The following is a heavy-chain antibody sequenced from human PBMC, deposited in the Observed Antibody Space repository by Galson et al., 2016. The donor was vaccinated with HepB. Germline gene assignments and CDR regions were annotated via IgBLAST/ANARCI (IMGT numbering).Heavy chain of an antibody. CDR1: GFTFSDHY. CDR3: ASSNRGSVTYYYYYGIDV. V-gene: IGHV3-72*01. J-gene: IGHJ6*02. CDR2: PRHKANSYTT. D-gene: IGHD1-14*01. Sequence: SLRLSCAASGFTFSDHYMDWVRQAPGKGLEWVGRPRHKANSYTTEYAASVTSRFTISRDDSKYSLYLQMNILKTEDTAVYYCASSNRGSVTYYYYYGIDVWGQGTTVTVSS.